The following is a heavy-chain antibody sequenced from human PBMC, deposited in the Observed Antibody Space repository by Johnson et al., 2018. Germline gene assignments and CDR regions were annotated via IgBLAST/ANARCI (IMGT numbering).Heavy chain of an antibody. CDR3: AKDLKTADYYMDV. Sequence: QVQLVQSGGGVVQPGRSLRLSCAASGFTFSSYGMHWVRQAPGKGLEWVAVISYDGSNKYYADSVKGRFTISRDNSKNKLYLQVISLRAEDTAIYYCAKDLKTADYYMDVWGKGTTVTVSS. CDR1: GFTFSSYG. D-gene: IGHD2-2*01. CDR2: ISYDGSNK. V-gene: IGHV3-30*18. J-gene: IGHJ6*03.